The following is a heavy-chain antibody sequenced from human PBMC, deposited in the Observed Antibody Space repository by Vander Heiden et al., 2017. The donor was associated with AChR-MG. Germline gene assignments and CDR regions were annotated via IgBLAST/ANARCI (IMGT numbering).Heavy chain of an antibody. CDR1: GYTFTGYD. V-gene: IGHV1-2*02. J-gene: IGHJ4*02. CDR3: AMLGGFDSLTGKQYYFDY. CDR2: NNPSSGGT. D-gene: IGHD3-9*01. Sequence: QVQLVPSGAAVKKPGASAKVSCKASGYTFTGYDMHWVRQAPGQGLEWMGWNNPSSGGTNYAQKFQGRVTMTRDTSISTAYMELSRLRSDDTAVYYCAMLGGFDSLTGKQYYFDYWGQGTLVTVSS.